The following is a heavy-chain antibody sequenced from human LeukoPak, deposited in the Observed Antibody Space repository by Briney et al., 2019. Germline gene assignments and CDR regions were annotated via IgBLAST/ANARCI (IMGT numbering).Heavy chain of an antibody. Sequence: GGSLRLSCAASGFTFSVYSMHWVRQAPGKGLEYVSAIIDNGDNTFYANSVKGRFTISRDNSKNTLYLQMGSLTAEDMALYYCARVGRRTYDMWGQGTMVTVSS. V-gene: IGHV3-64*01. CDR3: ARVGRRTYDM. CDR1: GFTFSVYS. J-gene: IGHJ3*02. D-gene: IGHD1-1*01. CDR2: IIDNGDNT.